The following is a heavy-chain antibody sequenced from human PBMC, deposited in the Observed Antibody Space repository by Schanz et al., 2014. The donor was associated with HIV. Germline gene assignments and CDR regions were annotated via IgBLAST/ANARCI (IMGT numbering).Heavy chain of an antibody. J-gene: IGHJ1*01. D-gene: IGHD6-19*01. CDR3: ARVEGVAGTVGYLHH. Sequence: QVQLVQSGAEVKKPGSSVKVFCRASGGTFINYAFSWVRQAPGQGLEWMGGIIHIFGTTNYAPKFQGRVTINVDESTSTAYMELSSLRSDDTAVYYCARVEGVAGTVGYLHHWGQGTLVTVSS. CDR1: GGTFINYA. CDR2: IIHIFGTT. V-gene: IGHV1-69*01.